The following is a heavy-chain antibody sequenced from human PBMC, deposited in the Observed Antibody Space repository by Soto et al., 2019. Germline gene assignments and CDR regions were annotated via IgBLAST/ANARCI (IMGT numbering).Heavy chain of an antibody. D-gene: IGHD2-2*01. V-gene: IGHV3-48*02. Sequence: GGALRLSCEASGFSFSPYGMNWVRQAPGRGLGWISYIISTSPTMYYSASVKGRCAISRDDARNSLSLEMNYLRDDDTAVYFFLIDRSPPAYALDLWAQVSRARVS. CDR1: GFSFSPYG. CDR2: IISTSPTM. J-gene: IGHJ5*02. CDR3: LIDRSPPAYALDL.